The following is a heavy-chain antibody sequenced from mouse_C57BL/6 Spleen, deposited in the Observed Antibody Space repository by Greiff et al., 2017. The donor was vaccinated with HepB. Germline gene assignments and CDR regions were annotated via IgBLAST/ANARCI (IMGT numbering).Heavy chain of an antibody. CDR2: IYPRSGNT. J-gene: IGHJ3*01. Sequence: QVQLQQSGAELARPGASVKLSCKASGYTFTSYGISWVKQRTGQGLEWIGEIYPRSGNTYYNETFKGKATLTADKSSSTAYMELRSLTSEDSAVYFCARRNSYYDYDRGFAYWGQGTLVTVSA. V-gene: IGHV1-81*01. CDR1: GYTFTSYG. CDR3: ARRNSYYDYDRGFAY. D-gene: IGHD2-4*01.